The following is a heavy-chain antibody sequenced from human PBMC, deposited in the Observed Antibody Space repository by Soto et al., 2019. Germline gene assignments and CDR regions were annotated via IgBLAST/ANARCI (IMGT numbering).Heavy chain of an antibody. D-gene: IGHD3-3*01. CDR2: INHSGST. CDR3: AREYYDFWSGYYTPHYYYYMDV. CDR1: GGSFSGYY. J-gene: IGHJ6*03. Sequence: QVQLQQWGAGLLKPSETLSLTCAVYGGSFSGYYWSWIRQPPGKGLEWIGEINHSGSTNYNPSLKSRVTISVDTSENQFSLKLSSVTAADTAVYYCAREYYDFWSGYYTPHYYYYMDVWGKGTTVTVSS. V-gene: IGHV4-34*01.